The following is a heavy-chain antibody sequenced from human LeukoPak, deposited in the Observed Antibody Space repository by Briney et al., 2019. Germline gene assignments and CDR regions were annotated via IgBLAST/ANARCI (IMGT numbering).Heavy chain of an antibody. CDR3: ARDHRGIYSPFDY. D-gene: IGHD2-21*01. V-gene: IGHV3-7*01. Sequence: GGSLRLSCAASGFTFSSYWMSWVRQAPGKGLEWVANTKQDGSEKYYVDSAKGRFIISRDNAKNSLYLQMNSLRAEDTAVYYCARDHRGIYSPFDYWGQGTLVTVSS. J-gene: IGHJ4*02. CDR1: GFTFSSYW. CDR2: TKQDGSEK.